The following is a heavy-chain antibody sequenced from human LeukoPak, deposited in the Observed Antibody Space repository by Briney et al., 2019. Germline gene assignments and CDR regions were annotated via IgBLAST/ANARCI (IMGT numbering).Heavy chain of an antibody. V-gene: IGHV4-30-4*01. J-gene: IGHJ3*02. CDR1: NGSISSDDSY. CDR3: VRVSRGGSGSGAFDI. CDR2: IYYSGST. D-gene: IGHD3-10*01. Sequence: SETPSLTCSVSNGSISSDDSYWSWIRRSPGKGLEWIAYIYYSGSTYSTPSLKSRVTMSVDTSKNQFSLKLTSVTAADTAVYYCVRVSRGGSGSGAFDIWGQGTMVTVSS.